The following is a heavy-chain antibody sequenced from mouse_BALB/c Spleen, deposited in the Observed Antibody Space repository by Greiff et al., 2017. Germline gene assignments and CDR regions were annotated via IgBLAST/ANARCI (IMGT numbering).Heavy chain of an antibody. CDR2: IWSGGST. J-gene: IGHJ4*01. CDR3: ARNPYDYDAMDY. V-gene: IGHV2-2*02. CDR1: GFSLTSYG. Sequence: VQLQQSGPGLVQPSQSLSITCTVSGFSLTSYGVHWVRQSPGKGLEWLGVIWSGGSTDYNAAFISRLSISKDKSKSQVYIKMNSLQANDTAIYYCARNPYDYDAMDYWGQGTSVTVSA. D-gene: IGHD6-5*01.